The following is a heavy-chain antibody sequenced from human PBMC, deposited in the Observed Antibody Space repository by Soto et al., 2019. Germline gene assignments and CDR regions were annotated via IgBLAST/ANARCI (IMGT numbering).Heavy chain of an antibody. D-gene: IGHD6-19*01. Sequence: SVKVSCKASGGTFSSYAISWVRQAPGQGLEWMGGIIPIFGTANYAQKFQGRVTITADESTSTAYMELSSLRSEDTAVYYCARDSEAVAGFGYWGQGTLVTVSS. CDR2: IIPIFGTA. CDR1: GGTFSSYA. J-gene: IGHJ4*02. V-gene: IGHV1-69*13. CDR3: ARDSEAVAGFGY.